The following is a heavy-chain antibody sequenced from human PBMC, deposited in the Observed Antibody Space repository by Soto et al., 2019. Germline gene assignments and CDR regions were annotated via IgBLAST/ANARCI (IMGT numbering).Heavy chain of an antibody. CDR1: GYTFVTHD. CDR2: MNARSGNR. D-gene: IGHD2-15*01. V-gene: IGHV1-8*01. J-gene: IGHJ5*02. CDR3: ARGRFAYCSGYGGDWGWWLDP. Sequence: VQLVQSGAEVKNPGASVKVSCKASGYTFVTHDITWVRQAPGQGLEWTELMNARSGNRGYAQTFQGRVTMTRDLSLSTAYMELSSLRSEDTALYYCARGRFAYCSGYGGDWGWWLDPWGQGTMVTVSS.